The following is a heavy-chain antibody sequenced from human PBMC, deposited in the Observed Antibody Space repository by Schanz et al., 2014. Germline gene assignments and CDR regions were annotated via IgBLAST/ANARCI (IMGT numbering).Heavy chain of an antibody. J-gene: IGHJ4*02. CDR1: GGTFSSDT. V-gene: IGHV1-69*02. Sequence: QVQLVQSGAEVKKPGASVKVSCKASGGTFSSDTFSWVRQAPGQGLEWMGRIVPVLAIADYAQKFQGRVTMTRNTSISTAYMELSSLTSEDTAVHYCARGRGFYDYWGQGTLVTVSS. D-gene: IGHD3-10*01. CDR3: ARGRGFYDY. CDR2: IVPVLAIA.